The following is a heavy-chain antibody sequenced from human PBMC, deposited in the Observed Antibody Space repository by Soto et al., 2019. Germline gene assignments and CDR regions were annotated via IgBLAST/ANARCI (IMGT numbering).Heavy chain of an antibody. CDR3: ARGVWVTDGGRIYYYYYMDV. V-gene: IGHV1-69*02. J-gene: IGHJ6*03. CDR1: GGTLSSYT. D-gene: IGHD3-16*01. Sequence: QVQLVQSGAEVQKPGSSLRVSCEASGGTLSSYTFNWVRQAPGQGLEWMGRIIPVLNITNYAQNFKGRVTITTDKSTSTAYMERSSRTSDDSTTYYCARGVWVTDGGRIYYYYYMDVWGKGSAVTVSS. CDR2: IIPVLNIT.